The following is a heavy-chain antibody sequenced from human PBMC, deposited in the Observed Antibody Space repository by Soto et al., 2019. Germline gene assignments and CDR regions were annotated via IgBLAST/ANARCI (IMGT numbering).Heavy chain of an antibody. Sequence: VGSLRLSCAASGFTFSTYGMHWVRQAPGKGLEWVGVISYDGRNIYYADSVKGRFIISRDNSKNTLYVQMNSLRTEDTAVYYCAKGFSRGWYDLCDLDYWGQGTLVTVSS. CDR2: ISYDGRNI. D-gene: IGHD6-19*01. CDR3: AKGFSRGWYDLCDLDY. J-gene: IGHJ4*02. CDR1: GFTFSTYG. V-gene: IGHV3-30*18.